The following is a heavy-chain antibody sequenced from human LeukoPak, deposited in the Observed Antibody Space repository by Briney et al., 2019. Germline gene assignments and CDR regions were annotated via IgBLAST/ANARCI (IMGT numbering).Heavy chain of an antibody. J-gene: IGHJ4*02. Sequence: GGSLRLSCVASGFTFSSYGMHWVRQAPGKGLEWVAFIRSDGTNKYYADSVKGRFTISRDNSKNTLFLQMNSLRADDTAVYYCAKDHSLQYYDSSGYCPGYYWGQGTLVTVSS. CDR1: GFTFSSYG. CDR2: IRSDGTNK. V-gene: IGHV3-30*02. D-gene: IGHD3-22*01. CDR3: AKDHSLQYYDSSGYCPGYY.